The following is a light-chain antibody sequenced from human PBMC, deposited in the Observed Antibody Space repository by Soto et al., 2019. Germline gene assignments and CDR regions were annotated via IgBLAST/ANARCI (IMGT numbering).Light chain of an antibody. CDR3: SSYTSSSTVV. CDR2: EVT. V-gene: IGLV2-14*01. CDR1: SSDVGGYNY. Sequence: QSVLAQPASVSGSPGQSITISCTGTSSDVGGYNYVSWYQQHPGKAPKLMIYEVTNRPSGVSNRFSGSKSGNTASLTISGLQAEDETHYYCSSYTSSSTVVFGGGTKSPS. J-gene: IGLJ2*01.